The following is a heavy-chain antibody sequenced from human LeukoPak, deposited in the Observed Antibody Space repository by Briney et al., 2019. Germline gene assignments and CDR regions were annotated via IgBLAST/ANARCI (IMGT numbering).Heavy chain of an antibody. Sequence: TGGSLRLSCAASGFTFSSYEMNWVRQAPGKGLEWVSYISSSGSTIYYVDSVKGRFTISRDNAKNSLYLQMNSLRAEDTAVYYCASPVAAAGSSNAFDIRGQGTMVTVSS. J-gene: IGHJ3*02. CDR2: ISSSGSTI. D-gene: IGHD6-13*01. CDR3: ASPVAAAGSSNAFDI. V-gene: IGHV3-48*03. CDR1: GFTFSSYE.